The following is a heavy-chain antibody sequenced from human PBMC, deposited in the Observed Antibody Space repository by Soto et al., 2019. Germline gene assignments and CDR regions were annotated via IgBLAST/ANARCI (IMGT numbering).Heavy chain of an antibody. D-gene: IGHD6-13*01. Sequence: QVQLVESGGGVVQPGRSLRLSCAASGFTFSSYGMHWVRQAPGKGLGWVAVMLYDGRNEDYADAVKGRFTSSRDNYKNPLYLQXNSXRGEDTVVYYCARCGIAAGDYWGQGTLGTVSS. CDR2: MLYDGRNE. V-gene: IGHV3-33*01. CDR3: ARCGIAAGDY. J-gene: IGHJ4*02. CDR1: GFTFSSYG.